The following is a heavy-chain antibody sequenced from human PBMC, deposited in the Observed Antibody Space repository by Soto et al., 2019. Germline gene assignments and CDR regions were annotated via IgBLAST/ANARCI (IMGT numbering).Heavy chain of an antibody. CDR2: INPTGGGT. J-gene: IGHJ4*02. Sequence: VSVKVSCKASGYTFTRHSMHWVRQAPGQGLEWMGMINPTGGGTTYAQKFQGRVTMTRDTSTGIVYMELTSLRPEDTAMYYCARATRGSISTRPDYWGLGTLVTVSS. CDR3: ARATRGSISTRPDY. D-gene: IGHD6-6*01. CDR1: GYTFTRHS. V-gene: IGHV1-46*01.